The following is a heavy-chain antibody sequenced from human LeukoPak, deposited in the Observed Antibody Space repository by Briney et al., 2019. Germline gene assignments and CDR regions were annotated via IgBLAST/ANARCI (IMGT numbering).Heavy chain of an antibody. CDR1: GGSISSYF. CDR3: ARVFDDYYDSSADPPLWFDP. J-gene: IGHJ5*02. CDR2: VYYSGSA. D-gene: IGHD3-22*01. Sequence: SSETLSLTCTVSGGSISSYFWSWIRQPPGMGLEWIGYVYYSGSANYNPSLKSRVTISVDTSKNQFSLRLRSVTAADTAVYYCARVFDDYYDSSADPPLWFDPWGQGTLVTVSS. V-gene: IGHV4-59*01.